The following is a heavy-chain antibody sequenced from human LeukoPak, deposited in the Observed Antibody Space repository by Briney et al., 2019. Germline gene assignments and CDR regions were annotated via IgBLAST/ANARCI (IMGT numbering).Heavy chain of an antibody. V-gene: IGHV3-30-3*01. Sequence: GGSLRLSCAASGFTFSSYAMHWVRQAPGKGLEWVAVISYDGSNKYYADSVKGRFTISRDNSKNTLYLQMNSLRAEDTAVYYCANFPGPKDFDYWGQGTLVTVSS. CDR3: ANFPGPKDFDY. CDR1: GFTFSSYA. D-gene: IGHD1-14*01. J-gene: IGHJ4*02. CDR2: ISYDGSNK.